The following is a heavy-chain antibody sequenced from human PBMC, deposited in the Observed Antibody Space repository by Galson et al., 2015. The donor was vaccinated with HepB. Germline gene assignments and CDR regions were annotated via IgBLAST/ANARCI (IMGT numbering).Heavy chain of an antibody. CDR3: ARVMSDCSSGSCYSGWFDP. Sequence: SVKVSCKASGSTFTGYYMHWVRQAPGQGLEWMGRIDPKSGGTSFAQKFQGRVTMTRDTSISTAYMEVSRLTSDDTAVYYCARVMSDCSSGSCYSGWFDPWGQGTLVSVSP. CDR2: IDPKSGGT. J-gene: IGHJ5*02. V-gene: IGHV1-2*06. D-gene: IGHD2-15*01. CDR1: GSTFTGYY.